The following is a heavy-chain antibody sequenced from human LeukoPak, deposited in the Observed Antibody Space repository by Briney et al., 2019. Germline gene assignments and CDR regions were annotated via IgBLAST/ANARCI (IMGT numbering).Heavy chain of an antibody. CDR3: TTVSHFYL. V-gene: IGHV3-15*01. D-gene: IGHD2/OR15-2a*01. J-gene: IGHJ4*02. CDR1: GFTLSNAW. Sequence: GGSLRLSCATSGFTLSNAWLSWVRQAPGKGLEWVGRIKSDGTTDYAAPVKGRFTISRDVSKATLYLQMNSLKTEDTAIYYCTTVSHFYLGGQGTLVTVSS. CDR2: IKSDGTT.